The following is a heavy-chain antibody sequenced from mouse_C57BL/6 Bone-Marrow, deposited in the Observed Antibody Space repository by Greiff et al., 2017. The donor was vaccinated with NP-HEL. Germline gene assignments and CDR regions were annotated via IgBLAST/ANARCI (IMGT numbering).Heavy chain of an antibody. D-gene: IGHD1-1*01. Sequence: VHVKQSGTVLARPGASVKMSCKTSGYTFTSYWMHWVKQRPGQGLEWIGAIYPGNSDTSYNQKFKGKAKLTAVTSASTAYMELSSLTNEDSAVYYCTRVGYGSSSAWFAYWGQGTLVTVSA. CDR3: TRVGYGSSSAWFAY. J-gene: IGHJ3*01. CDR1: GYTFTSYW. V-gene: IGHV1-5*01. CDR2: IYPGNSDT.